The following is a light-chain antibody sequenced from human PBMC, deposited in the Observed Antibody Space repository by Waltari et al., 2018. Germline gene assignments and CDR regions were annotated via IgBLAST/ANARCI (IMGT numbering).Light chain of an antibody. Sequence: NFMLTQPHSVSESPGKTVTISCTRSSGSIASNYVQWYQQRPGSAPTTVIYENNQRPSGVSDRFSGSIDSSSHSAPLTISGLKAEDEADYYCQSYYGTDWVFGGGTKLTVL. V-gene: IGLV6-57*04. CDR1: SGSIASNY. CDR2: ENN. CDR3: QSYYGTDWV. J-gene: IGLJ3*02.